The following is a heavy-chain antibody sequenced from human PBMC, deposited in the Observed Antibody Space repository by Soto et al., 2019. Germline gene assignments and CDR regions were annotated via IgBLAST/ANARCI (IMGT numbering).Heavy chain of an antibody. J-gene: IGHJ4*02. Sequence: KPSETLSLTCDVSGGSISSGVYSWSWIRQPPGKVLEWMGYIYHSGNTHYNPSLMSRATISVDRPKNQFSLSLSSVTAADTAFYYCARAFGGYTSGYEEYYFDSWGQGILVTVSS. V-gene: IGHV4-30-2*01. CDR1: GGSISSGVYS. D-gene: IGHD5-18*01. CDR3: ARAFGGYTSGYEEYYFDS. CDR2: IYHSGNT.